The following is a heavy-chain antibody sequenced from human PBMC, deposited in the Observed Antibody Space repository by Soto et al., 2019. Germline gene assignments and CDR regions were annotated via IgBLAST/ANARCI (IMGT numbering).Heavy chain of an antibody. CDR2: IYRSGST. CDR3: AGDCSSTSCPSYHYYGMEV. Sequence: PXETLSIPCAVSGYSMSSGYYGGWIRQPPGKGLEWIGSIYRSGSTYYNPSLKSRVTISVDTSKNQFSLKLSSVTAADTAVYYCAGDCSSTSCPSYHYYGMEVWGQGTTVTVSS. V-gene: IGHV4-38-2*02. CDR1: GYSMSSGYY. D-gene: IGHD2-2*01. J-gene: IGHJ6*02.